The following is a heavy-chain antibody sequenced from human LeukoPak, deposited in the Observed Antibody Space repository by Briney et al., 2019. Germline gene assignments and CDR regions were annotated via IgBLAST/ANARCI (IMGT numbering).Heavy chain of an antibody. J-gene: IGHJ6*03. D-gene: IGHD3-3*01. CDR2: IYSGGST. CDR1: GFTVSSNY. V-gene: IGHV3-53*01. CDR3: ARGTAYYDFWSGRIPYMDV. Sequence: PGGSLRLSCAASGFTVSSNYMSWVRQAPGKGLEWVSVIYSGGSTYYADSVEGRFTISRDNSKNTLYLQMNSLRAEDTAVYYCARGTAYYDFWSGRIPYMDVWGKGTTVTVSS.